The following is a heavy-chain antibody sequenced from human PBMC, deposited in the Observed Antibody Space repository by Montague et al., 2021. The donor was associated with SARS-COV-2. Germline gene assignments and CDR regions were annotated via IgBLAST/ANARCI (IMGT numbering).Heavy chain of an antibody. V-gene: IGHV4-59*08. CDR3: ARHRKDYDILTGYSTSFYYDMDV. CDR2: VSDSGS. Sequence: SETLSLTCTVSGXSNSRYYWSWIRQPPGKGLEWIGYVSDSGSDYNPSLXNRFSISVDTSKKLLSLSLSSVTAADPAIYYCARHRKDYDILTGYSTSFYYDMDVWGQGTTVTVSS. D-gene: IGHD3-9*01. CDR1: GXSNSRYY. J-gene: IGHJ6*02.